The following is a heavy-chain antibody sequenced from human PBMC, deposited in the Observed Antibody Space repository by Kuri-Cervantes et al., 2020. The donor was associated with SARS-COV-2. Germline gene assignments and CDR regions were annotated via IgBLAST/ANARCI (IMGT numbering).Heavy chain of an antibody. Sequence: GGSLRLSCAASGFTFSDYYMSWVRQAPGKGLEWVANIKQDGSEKYYVDSVKGRFTISRDNAKNSLYLQMNSLRAEDTAVYYCARDGVSVKGYYYYYMDVWGKGTTVTVSS. CDR2: IKQDGSEK. CDR1: GFTFSDYY. D-gene: IGHD3-16*02. V-gene: IGHV3-7*01. CDR3: ARDGVSVKGYYYYYMDV. J-gene: IGHJ6*03.